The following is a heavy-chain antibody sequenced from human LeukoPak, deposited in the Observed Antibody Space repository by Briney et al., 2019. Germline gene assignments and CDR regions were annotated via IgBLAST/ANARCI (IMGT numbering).Heavy chain of an antibody. J-gene: IGHJ6*03. CDR2: IKKDGSEK. CDR3: ARRYPGYDFWSGYSNYYMDV. D-gene: IGHD3-3*01. Sequence: ETLSLTCTVSGYSISSGYYWGWIRQPPGKGLEWVANIKKDGSEKYYEDSVKGRFTISKDNAKNSVYLQMNSLRVEDTAVYYCARRYPGYDFWSGYSNYYMDVWGKGTTVTVSS. CDR1: GYSISSGYY. V-gene: IGHV3-7*01.